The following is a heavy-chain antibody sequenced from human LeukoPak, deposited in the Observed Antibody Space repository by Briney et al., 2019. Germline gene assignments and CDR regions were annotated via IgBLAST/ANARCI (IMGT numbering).Heavy chain of an antibody. J-gene: IGHJ3*01. CDR3: ARDFTTRSFDV. CDR1: GFTFSSYS. CDR2: ISSSNSDI. V-gene: IGHV3-21*01. Sequence: GGSLRLSCAASGFTFSSYSMNWVRQAPGKGLEWVSSISSSNSDIYYADSVKGRFTISRDKAKNSLYLQMDSLTAEDTAVYYCARDFTTRSFDVWGQGTMVTVSS. D-gene: IGHD1-14*01.